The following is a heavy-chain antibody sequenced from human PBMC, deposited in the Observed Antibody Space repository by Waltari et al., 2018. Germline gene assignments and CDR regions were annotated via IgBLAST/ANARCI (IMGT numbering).Heavy chain of an antibody. CDR3: ARAAESDYRGGYFDY. CDR2: IKQDGSEK. CDR1: GFTFSSYW. Sequence: EVQLVESGGGLVQPGGSLRLSCAASGFTFSSYWVSWVRRAHGKGLEWVANIKQDGSEKYYVDSVKGRFTVSRDNAKNSLYLQMNSLRAEDTAVYYCARAAESDYRGGYFDYWGQGTLVTVSS. D-gene: IGHD4-17*01. V-gene: IGHV3-7*03. J-gene: IGHJ4*02.